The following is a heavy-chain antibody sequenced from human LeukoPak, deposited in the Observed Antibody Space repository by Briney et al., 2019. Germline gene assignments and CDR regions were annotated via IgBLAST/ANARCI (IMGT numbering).Heavy chain of an antibody. CDR3: ARVRMVRGVIDAFDI. D-gene: IGHD3-10*01. J-gene: IGHJ3*02. Sequence: EASVKVSCRASGYTFTGYYMHGVRQAPGQGLEWMGWINPNSGGTNYAQKFQGRVTMTRDTSISTAYMELSRLRSDDTAVYYCARVRMVRGVIDAFDIWGQGTMVTVSS. CDR2: INPNSGGT. V-gene: IGHV1-2*02. CDR1: GYTFTGYY.